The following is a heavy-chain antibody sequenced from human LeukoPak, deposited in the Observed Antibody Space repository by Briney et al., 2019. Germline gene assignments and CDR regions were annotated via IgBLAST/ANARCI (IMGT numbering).Heavy chain of an antibody. CDR3: ARIKSQGVVVPLLRSTYYFDY. CDR2: IKQDGSEK. CDR1: GFTFSSYW. J-gene: IGHJ4*02. Sequence: GGSLRLSCAASGFTFSSYWMSWVRQAPGKGLEWVANIKQDGSEKDYVDSVKGRFTISRDTAKNSLYLQMNSLRAEDTAVYYCARIKSQGVVVPLLRSTYYFDYWGQGTLVTVSS. D-gene: IGHD2-21*01. V-gene: IGHV3-7*01.